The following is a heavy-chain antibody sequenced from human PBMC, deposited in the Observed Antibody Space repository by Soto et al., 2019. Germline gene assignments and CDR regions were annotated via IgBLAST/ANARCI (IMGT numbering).Heavy chain of an antibody. CDR2: ISGSGGST. CDR3: AKDSGTYYDFWSGPKSPFDY. Sequence: PGGSLRLSCAASGFTFSSYAMSWVRQAPGKGLEWVSAISGSGGSTYYADSVKGRFTISRDNSKNTLYLQMNSLRAEDTAVYYCAKDSGTYYDFWSGPKSPFDYWGQVTLVTVSA. CDR1: GFTFSSYA. D-gene: IGHD3-3*01. V-gene: IGHV3-23*01. J-gene: IGHJ4*02.